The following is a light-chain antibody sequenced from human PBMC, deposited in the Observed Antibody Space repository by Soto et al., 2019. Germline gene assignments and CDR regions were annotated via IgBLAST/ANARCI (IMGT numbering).Light chain of an antibody. Sequence: QSALTQPASVSGSPGQSITISCTGTSSDVGAYNFVSWFQQLPGKAPKIMISDVSNRPSGVSNRFSGSKSGNTASLTISGLQAEDEADYYCGSYTTSSSLVFGGGTKLTVL. CDR3: GSYTTSSSLV. V-gene: IGLV2-14*03. J-gene: IGLJ2*01. CDR1: SSDVGAYNF. CDR2: DVS.